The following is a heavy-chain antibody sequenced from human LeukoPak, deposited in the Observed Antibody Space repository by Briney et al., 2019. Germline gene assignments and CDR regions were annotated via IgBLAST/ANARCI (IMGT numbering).Heavy chain of an antibody. V-gene: IGHV4-61*01. J-gene: IGHJ4*02. D-gene: IGHD5-18*01. Sequence: TSETLSLTCTVSGGSVSSGSYYWSWIRQPPGKGLEWIGYTYYSGSTNYNPSLKSRVTISVDTSKNQFSLKLSSVTAADTAVYYCARDGRDTAMVTKGFDYWGQGTLVTVSS. CDR1: GGSVSSGSYY. CDR3: ARDGRDTAMVTKGFDY. CDR2: TYYSGST.